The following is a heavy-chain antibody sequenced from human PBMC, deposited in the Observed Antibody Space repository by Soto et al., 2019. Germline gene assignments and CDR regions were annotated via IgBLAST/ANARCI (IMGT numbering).Heavy chain of an antibody. J-gene: IGHJ6*02. CDR3: AKSSSSDYYGKDV. V-gene: IGHV3-30*18. CDR2: ISYDGSNK. Sequence: QVQLVESGGGVVQPGRSLRLSCAASGFTFSSYGMHWVRQAPGKGLEWVAVISYDGSNKYYADSVKGRFTISRDNSKNTLYLQMNSLRAEDTAVYYCAKSSSSDYYGKDVWGQGTTVTVSS. D-gene: IGHD6-13*01. CDR1: GFTFSSYG.